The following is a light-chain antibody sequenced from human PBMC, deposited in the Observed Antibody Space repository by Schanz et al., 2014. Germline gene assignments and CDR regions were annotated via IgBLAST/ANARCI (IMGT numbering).Light chain of an antibody. V-gene: IGLV3-21*03. CDR2: DDS. Sequence: SYELTQPPSVSVAPGKTARITCGGNNIGHKTVHWYHLKPGQAPVLVVYDDSDRPSGVSNRFSGSKSGNTASLTISGLQAEDEADYYCSSYTSSSTRVFGGGTKLTVL. CDR3: SSYTSSSTRV. CDR1: NIGHKT. J-gene: IGLJ3*02.